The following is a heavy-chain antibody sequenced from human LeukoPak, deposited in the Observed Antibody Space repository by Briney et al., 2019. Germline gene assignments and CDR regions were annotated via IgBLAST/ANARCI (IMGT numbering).Heavy chain of an antibody. CDR1: GFSFSSYA. Sequence: GGSLRLSCAASGFSFSSYAMHWVRQAPGKGLEWVAVISYDGSNKYYADSVKGRFTISRDNSKNTLYVQMNSLRAEDTAVYYCVRDSNVLRKFDWCYDYWGQGTLVTVSS. D-gene: IGHD3-9*01. J-gene: IGHJ4*02. CDR2: ISYDGSNK. CDR3: VRDSNVLRKFDWCYDY. V-gene: IGHV3-30-3*01.